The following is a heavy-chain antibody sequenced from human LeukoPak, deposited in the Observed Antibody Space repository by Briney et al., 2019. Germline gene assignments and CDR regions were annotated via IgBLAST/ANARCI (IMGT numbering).Heavy chain of an antibody. Sequence: SETLSLTCAVSGYSISSGYYWGWTRQPPGKGLEWIGSIYHSGSTYYNPSLKSRVTISVDTSKNQFSLKLSSVTAADTAVYYCARHVSCSSTSCYIIDYWGQGTLVTVSS. CDR3: ARHVSCSSTSCYIIDY. J-gene: IGHJ4*02. CDR2: IYHSGST. V-gene: IGHV4-38-2*01. CDR1: GYSISSGYY. D-gene: IGHD2-2*02.